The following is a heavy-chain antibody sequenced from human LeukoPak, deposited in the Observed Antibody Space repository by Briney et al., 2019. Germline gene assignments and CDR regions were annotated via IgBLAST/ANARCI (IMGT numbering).Heavy chain of an antibody. D-gene: IGHD5-18*01. Sequence: GGSLRLSCAASGFTFRDFYMTWIRQAPGKGLEWVSVPYSGGDTYYADSVKGRFTVSRDNSKNTLYLQMNSLGAEDTAVYYCARDQTRRGSYGMSGYYYGMDVWGQGTTVTVSS. V-gene: IGHV3-53*01. CDR3: ARDQTRRGSYGMSGYYYGMDV. CDR1: GFTFRDFY. CDR2: PYSGGDT. J-gene: IGHJ6*02.